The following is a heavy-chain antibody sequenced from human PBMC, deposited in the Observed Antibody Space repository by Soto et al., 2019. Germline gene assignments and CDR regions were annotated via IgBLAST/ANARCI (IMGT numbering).Heavy chain of an antibody. CDR2: IWYDGTNK. D-gene: IGHD6-13*01. J-gene: IGHJ3*02. V-gene: IGHV3-33*01. Sequence: TGRSLRLSCAASGFTFSSYGMHWVRQAPGKGLEWVAVIWYDGTNKYYVDSVKGRFTISKDNSKNTLYLQMNSLRAEDTAIYYCARDIGDQTSRWTDAFDIWGQGTMVTVSS. CDR1: GFTFSSYG. CDR3: ARDIGDQTSRWTDAFDI.